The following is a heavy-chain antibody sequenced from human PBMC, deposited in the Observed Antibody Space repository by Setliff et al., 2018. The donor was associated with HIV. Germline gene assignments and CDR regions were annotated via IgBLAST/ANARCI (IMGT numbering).Heavy chain of an antibody. V-gene: IGHV4-59*01. CDR1: GGSISNYY. Sequence: PSETLSLTCTVSGGSISNYYWSWIRQPPGKGLEWIGYVYYNGGTQYNPSLKSRVTISADTSKNQFSLKPNSVTAADTAVYFCARARYGTSFDPWGQGTLVTVSS. CDR2: VYYNGGT. D-gene: IGHD3-9*01. CDR3: ARARYGTSFDP. J-gene: IGHJ5*02.